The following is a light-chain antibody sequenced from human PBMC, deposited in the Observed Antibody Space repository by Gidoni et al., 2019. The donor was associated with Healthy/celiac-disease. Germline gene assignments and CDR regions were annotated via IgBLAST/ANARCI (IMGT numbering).Light chain of an antibody. Sequence: DIQMTQSPSSLSASVGDRVTITCQASQDISNYLNWYQQKPGKATKLLIYDASNLETGVPSRFSGSGSGTDFPFTISSLQPEDIATYYCQQYDNSPTFGGGTKVEIK. CDR1: QDISNY. J-gene: IGKJ4*01. V-gene: IGKV1-33*01. CDR3: QQYDNSPT. CDR2: DAS.